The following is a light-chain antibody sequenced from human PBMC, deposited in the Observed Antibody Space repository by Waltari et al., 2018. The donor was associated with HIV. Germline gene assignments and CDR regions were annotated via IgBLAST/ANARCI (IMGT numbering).Light chain of an antibody. J-gene: IGLJ2*01. CDR3: VTWADRSSGPVV. CDR1: SSKIGNNY. Sequence: QSVLTQPPSASGTPGQRITISCSGSSSKIGNNYVHWYQHLPGTAPKLLIYRNNQRAAGVPDRCSGSKSGTSASLAISGLRSEDEADYYCVTWADRSSGPVVFGGGTKVTVL. CDR2: RNN. V-gene: IGLV1-47*01.